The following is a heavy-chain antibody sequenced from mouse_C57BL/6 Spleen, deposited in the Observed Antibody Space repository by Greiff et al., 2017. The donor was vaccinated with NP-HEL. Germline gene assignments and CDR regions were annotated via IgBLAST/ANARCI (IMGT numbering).Heavy chain of an antibody. CDR3: ASLIDRRYFDY. CDR1: GYSITSGYY. J-gene: IGHJ2*01. CDR2: ISYDGSN. V-gene: IGHV3-6*01. D-gene: IGHD3-2*01. Sequence: EVQLQQSGPGLVKPSQSLSLTCSVTGYSITSGYYWNWIRQFPGNKLEWMGYISYDGSNNYNPSLKNRISITRDTSKNQFFLKLNSVTTEDTATYYCASLIDRRYFDYWGQGTTLTVSS.